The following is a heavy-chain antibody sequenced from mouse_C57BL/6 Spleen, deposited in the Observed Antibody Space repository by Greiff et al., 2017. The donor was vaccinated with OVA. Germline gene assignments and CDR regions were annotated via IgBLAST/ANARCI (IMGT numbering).Heavy chain of an antibody. CDR2: IDPETGGT. J-gene: IGHJ4*01. CDR3: TKLRGGAMDY. CDR1: GYTFTDYE. V-gene: IGHV1-15*01. D-gene: IGHD1-1*01. Sequence: SGAELVRPGASVTLSCKASGYTFTDYEMHWVKQTPVHGLEWIGAIDPETGGTAYNQKFKGKAILTADKSSSTAYMELRSLTSEDSAVYYCTKLRGGAMDYWGQGTSVTVSS.